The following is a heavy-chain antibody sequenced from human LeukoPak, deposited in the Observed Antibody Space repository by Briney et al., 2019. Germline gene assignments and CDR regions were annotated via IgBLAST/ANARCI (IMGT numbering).Heavy chain of an antibody. CDR1: GFTFSSYG. CDR2: ISGRGGST. J-gene: IGHJ4*02. V-gene: IGHV3-23*01. Sequence: GGSLRLSCAASGFTFSSYGMSWVRQAPGKGLEWVSAISGRGGSTYYADSVKGRFTISRDNSKNTLYLQMNSLRAEDTAVYYCAKPRISAITNSFDYWGQGILVTVSS. CDR3: AKPRISAITNSFDY. D-gene: IGHD2-2*01.